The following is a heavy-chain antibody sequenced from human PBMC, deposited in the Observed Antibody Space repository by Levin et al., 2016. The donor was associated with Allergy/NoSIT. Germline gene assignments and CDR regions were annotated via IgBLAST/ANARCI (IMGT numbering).Heavy chain of an antibody. CDR1: GGSISSFY. Sequence: SETLSLTCTVSGGSISSFYWSWIRQSAGKGLEWIGRIYTTGNTKYNPSLKSRVTMSVDTSKNQLSLKVNSVTAADTAVYYCARDRDTGRGFDPWGQGTLVTVSS. CDR2: IYTTGNT. D-gene: IGHD3-10*01. V-gene: IGHV4-4*07. J-gene: IGHJ5*02. CDR3: ARDRDTGRGFDP.